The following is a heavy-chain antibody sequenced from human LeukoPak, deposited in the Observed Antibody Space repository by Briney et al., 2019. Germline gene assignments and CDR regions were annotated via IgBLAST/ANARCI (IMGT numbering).Heavy chain of an antibody. CDR2: IIPIFGTA. CDR3: ARDRCSSTSCYSSYNWFDP. V-gene: IGHV1-69*05. Sequence: ASVKVSCKASGGTFSSYAISWVRQAPGQGLEWMGGIIPIFGTANYAQKFQGRVTITTDESTSTAYMGLSSLRSEDTAVYYCARDRCSSTSCYSSYNWFDPWGQGTLVTVSS. D-gene: IGHD2-2*01. J-gene: IGHJ5*02. CDR1: GGTFSSYA.